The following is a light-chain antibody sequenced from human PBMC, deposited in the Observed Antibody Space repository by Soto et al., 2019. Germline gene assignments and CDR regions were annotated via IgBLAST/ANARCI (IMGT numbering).Light chain of an antibody. V-gene: IGKV1-5*01. CDR3: HQYSSFYT. Sequence: IQMTQSPSTLSASVVDRVTITCRASQRISTWFAWYQQKPGKAPNLLISDASSLKTGGPSRFSGSGSGTEFTLTIRSLQPDDFVTYYCHQYSSFYTFGQGTKLEIK. J-gene: IGKJ2*01. CDR1: QRISTW. CDR2: DAS.